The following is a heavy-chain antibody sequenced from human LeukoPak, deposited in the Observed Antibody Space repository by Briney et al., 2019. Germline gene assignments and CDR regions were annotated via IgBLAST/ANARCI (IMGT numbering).Heavy chain of an antibody. J-gene: IGHJ4*02. Sequence: PGGSLRLSCAASGFTFSSYGMHWVRQAPGKGLEWVAVIWYDGSNKYYADSVKGRFTISRDNSKNTLYLQMNSLRAEDTAVYYCARDGSAVVTGLFDYWGQGTLVTVSS. D-gene: IGHD4-23*01. CDR1: GFTFSSYG. CDR2: IWYDGSNK. V-gene: IGHV3-33*01. CDR3: ARDGSAVVTGLFDY.